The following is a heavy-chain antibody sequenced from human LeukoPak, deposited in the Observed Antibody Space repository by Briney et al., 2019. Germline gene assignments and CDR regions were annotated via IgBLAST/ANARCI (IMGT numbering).Heavy chain of an antibody. CDR3: ARGAHKRDDYGGFFDY. V-gene: IGHV3-23*01. CDR2: ISGSGGST. CDR1: GFTFSSYG. Sequence: GGTLRLSCAASGFTFSSYGMSWVRQAPGKGLEWVSAISGSGGSTYYADSVKGRFTISRDNSKNTLYLQMNSLRAEDTSVYYCARGAHKRDDYGGFFDYWGQGTLVTVSS. D-gene: IGHD4-23*01. J-gene: IGHJ4*02.